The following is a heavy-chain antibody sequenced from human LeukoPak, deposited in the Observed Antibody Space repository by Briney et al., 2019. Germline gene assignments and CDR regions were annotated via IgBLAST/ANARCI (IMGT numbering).Heavy chain of an antibody. D-gene: IGHD3-10*01. CDR3: ARTGYYGSGRMIDY. CDR2: IYHSGST. J-gene: IGHJ4*01. Sequence: SETLSLTCTVSGGSISSGGYYWSWIRQPPGKGLEWIGYIYHSGSTYYNPSLKSRVTISVDRSKNQFSLKLSSVTAADTAVYYCARTGYYGSGRMIDYWGQEPWSPSPQ. V-gene: IGHV4-30-2*01. CDR1: GGSISSGGYY.